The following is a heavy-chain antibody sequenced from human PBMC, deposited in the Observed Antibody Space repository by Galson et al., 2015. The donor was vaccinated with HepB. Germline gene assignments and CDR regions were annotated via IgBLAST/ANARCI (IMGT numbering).Heavy chain of an antibody. V-gene: IGHV3-48*03. CDR1: GFTFSNYE. J-gene: IGHJ4*02. CDR2: ISSSGETI. Sequence: SLRLSCAGSGFTFSNYEMSWVRQAPGKGLEWISYISSSGETIYYADSVKGRFTISRDNAKNSVHLQMNSLRAEDTAVYYCASNRIHHLVYFDYWGQGALVTVSS. CDR3: ASNRIHHLVYFDY. D-gene: IGHD3-9*01.